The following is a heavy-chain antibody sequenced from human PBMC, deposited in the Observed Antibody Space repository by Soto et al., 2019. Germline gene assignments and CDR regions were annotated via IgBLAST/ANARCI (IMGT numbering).Heavy chain of an antibody. Sequence: QLLESGPGLVKPSETLSLTCTVSGGSISSSSYYWGWIRQPPGKGLEWIGSIYYSGSTYYNPSLKSRVTISVDTSKNQXXLQLRSVAAAATAVYYCASPYCSSTSCYELGGFDYWGQGTLVTVSS. CDR3: ASPYCSSTSCYELGGFDY. CDR1: GGSISSSSYY. J-gene: IGHJ4*02. D-gene: IGHD2-2*01. CDR2: IYYSGST. V-gene: IGHV4-39*01.